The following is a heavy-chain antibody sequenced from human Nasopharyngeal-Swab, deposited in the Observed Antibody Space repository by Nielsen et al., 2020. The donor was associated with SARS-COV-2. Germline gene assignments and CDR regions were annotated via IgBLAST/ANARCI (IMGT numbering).Heavy chain of an antibody. Sequence: GGSLRLSCAASGFIVSNIYMTWARQAPGKGLEWVSYIQGGSSTDYADSVKGRFTISRDNSKNMLYLQMNNLRGEDTAVYYCARGGLRGGFDIWGQGTMVIVSS. CDR1: GFIVSNIY. J-gene: IGHJ3*02. D-gene: IGHD2-21*02. CDR3: ARGGLRGGFDI. V-gene: IGHV3-66*01. CDR2: IQGGSST.